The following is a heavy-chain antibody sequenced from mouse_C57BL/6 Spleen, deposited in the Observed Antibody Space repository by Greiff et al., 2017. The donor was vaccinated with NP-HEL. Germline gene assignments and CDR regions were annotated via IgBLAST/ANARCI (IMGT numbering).Heavy chain of an antibody. CDR3: ARYYYGSSYPWYFDV. J-gene: IGHJ1*03. CDR1: GYTFTDYY. Sequence: VQLQQSGPELVKPGASVKISCKASGYTFTDYYMNWVKQSHGKSLEWIGDINPNNGGTSYNQKFKGKATLTVDKSSSTAYIELRSLTSEDSAVYYCARYYYGSSYPWYFDVWGTGTTVTVSS. V-gene: IGHV1-26*01. CDR2: INPNNGGT. D-gene: IGHD1-1*01.